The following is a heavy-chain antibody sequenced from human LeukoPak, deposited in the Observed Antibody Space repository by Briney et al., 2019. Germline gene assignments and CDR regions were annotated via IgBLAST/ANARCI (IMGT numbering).Heavy chain of an antibody. Sequence: GASVKLPCTASVYTVTSYGISWVRRATGQRLERRGWVSAYNGNTNYAQKLQGRVTMTTDTSTSTDYMELRSLRSDDTAVYYCARDRGQLVHPRTFDYWGQGTLVTVSS. CDR1: VYTVTSYG. V-gene: IGHV1-18*01. CDR3: ARDRGQLVHPRTFDY. D-gene: IGHD6-6*01. J-gene: IGHJ4*02. CDR2: VSAYNGNT.